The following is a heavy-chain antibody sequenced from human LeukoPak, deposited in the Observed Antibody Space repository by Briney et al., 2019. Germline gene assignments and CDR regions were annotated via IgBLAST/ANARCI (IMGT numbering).Heavy chain of an antibody. CDR1: GFTFDDYG. D-gene: IGHD5-12*01. Sequence: GGSLRLSCAASGFTFDDYGMSWVRQAPGKGLVWVSRINSDGSSKTYADSVKGRFTISRDNAKNTLYLQMNSLRAEDTAVYYCAREDIVATPFDYWGQGTLVTVSS. CDR3: AREDIVATPFDY. V-gene: IGHV3-74*01. CDR2: INSDGSSK. J-gene: IGHJ4*02.